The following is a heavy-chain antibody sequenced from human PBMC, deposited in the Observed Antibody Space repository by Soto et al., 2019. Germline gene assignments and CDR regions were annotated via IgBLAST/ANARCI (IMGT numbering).Heavy chain of an antibody. D-gene: IGHD6-13*01. CDR1: GYTFTSYG. J-gene: IGHJ5*02. CDR3: AREDSSSWYSYWFDP. CDR2: ISAYNGNT. Sequence: ASVKVSCKASGYTFTSYGISWVRQAPGQGLEWMGWISAYNGNTNYAQKLQGRVTMTTDTSTSTAYMELRSLRSDNTAVYYCAREDSSSWYSYWFDPWGQGTLVTVSS. V-gene: IGHV1-18*01.